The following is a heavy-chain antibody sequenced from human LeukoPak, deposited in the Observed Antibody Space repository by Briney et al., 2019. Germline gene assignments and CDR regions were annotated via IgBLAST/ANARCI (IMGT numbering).Heavy chain of an antibody. CDR2: ISYGGST. V-gene: IGHV4-39*01. J-gene: IGHJ4*02. D-gene: IGHD2-21*01. CDR3: ARQALWFFDH. CDR1: GGSISGNSND. Sequence: NPSETLSLTCTVSGGSISGNSNDWAWIRQPPGRGLEWIGSISYGGSTYYSPSLESRVTISVDTSKNQFSLRLSSVTAADTAVYYWARQALWFFDHWGQGTLVTVSS.